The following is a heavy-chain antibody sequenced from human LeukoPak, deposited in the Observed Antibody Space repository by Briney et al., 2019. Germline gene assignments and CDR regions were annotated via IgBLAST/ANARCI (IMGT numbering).Heavy chain of an antibody. J-gene: IGHJ4*02. CDR1: GYTFTSYA. CDR3: ARDFMVVPLYYFDY. V-gene: IGHV7-4-1*02. CDR2: INTNTGNP. Sequence: ASVKVSCKASGYTFTSYAMNWVRQAPGQGLEWMGWINTNTGNPTYAQGFTGRFVFSLDTSVSTAYLQISSLKAEDTAVYYCARDFMVVPLYYFDYWGQGTLVTVSS. D-gene: IGHD2-15*01.